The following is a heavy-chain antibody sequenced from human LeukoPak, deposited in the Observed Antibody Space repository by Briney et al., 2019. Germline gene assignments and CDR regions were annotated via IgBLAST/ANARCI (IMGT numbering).Heavy chain of an antibody. Sequence: APVKVSCKASGYTFTSYDINWVRQATGQGLEWIGWMNPNSGNTGYAQKFQGRVTMTRNTSISTAYMELSSLRSEDTAVYYCARGLMRKTEGRGFDYWGQGTLVTVSS. CDR3: ARGLMRKTEGRGFDY. D-gene: IGHD2-8*01. V-gene: IGHV1-8*02. CDR2: MNPNSGNT. J-gene: IGHJ4*02. CDR1: GYTFTSYD.